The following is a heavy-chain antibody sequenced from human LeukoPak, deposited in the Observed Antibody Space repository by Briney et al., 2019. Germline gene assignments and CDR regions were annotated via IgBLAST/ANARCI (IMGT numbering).Heavy chain of an antibody. Sequence: SVKVSCKASGDTFSSYAISWVRQAPGQGLERMGRIIPSVGIANYAQKFLGRLTLTADKSTSTAYMELSSLRSEDTAIYYCARAINWNPLDYWGQGTLVTVSS. CDR2: IIPSVGIA. J-gene: IGHJ4*02. CDR3: ARAINWNPLDY. V-gene: IGHV1-69*04. CDR1: GDTFSSYA. D-gene: IGHD1-1*01.